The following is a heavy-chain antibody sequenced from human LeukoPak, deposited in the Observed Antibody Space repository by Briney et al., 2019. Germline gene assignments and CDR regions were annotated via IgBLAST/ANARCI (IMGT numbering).Heavy chain of an antibody. D-gene: IGHD2-2*01. CDR3: AIGGVLVVPPAPES. CDR1: GFSVSSYG. J-gene: IGHJ5*02. V-gene: IGHV3-30*02. CDR2: IRYDGSNE. Sequence: PGGSLRLSCIASGFSVSSYGMHWVRQAPGKGLEWVAFIRYDGSNEYYADSVKGRFTISRDISKNTLYLQMNSLGTEDTAIYYCAIGGVLVVPPAPESWGQGTLVTVSS.